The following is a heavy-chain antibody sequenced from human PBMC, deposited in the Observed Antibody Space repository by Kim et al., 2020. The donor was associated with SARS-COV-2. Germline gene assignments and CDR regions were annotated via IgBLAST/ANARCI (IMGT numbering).Heavy chain of an antibody. Sequence: SETLSLTCAVSGGSISSSNWWSWVRQPPGKGLEWIGEIYHSGSTNYNPSLKSRVTISVDKSKNQFSLKLSSVTAADTAVYYCARGYKRGYSGYDVLRRAFDIWGQGTMVTVSS. D-gene: IGHD5-12*01. CDR3: ARGYKRGYSGYDVLRRAFDI. J-gene: IGHJ3*02. CDR1: GGSISSSNW. CDR2: IYHSGST. V-gene: IGHV4-4*02.